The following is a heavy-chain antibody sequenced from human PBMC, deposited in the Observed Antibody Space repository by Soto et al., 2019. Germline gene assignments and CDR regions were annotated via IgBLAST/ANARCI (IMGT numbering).Heavy chain of an antibody. CDR2: IYYSGST. Sequence: QLQLQESGPGLVKPSETLSLTCTVSGGSISSSSYYWGWIRQPPGKGLEWIGSIYYSGSTYYNPSLKSPVTISVDTSKNQFSQKLSSVTAADTGVYYCARRLYYDSSGFEGGGMDVWGQGTTVTVSS. V-gene: IGHV4-39*01. J-gene: IGHJ6*02. D-gene: IGHD3-22*01. CDR3: ARRLYYDSSGFEGGGMDV. CDR1: GGSISSSSYY.